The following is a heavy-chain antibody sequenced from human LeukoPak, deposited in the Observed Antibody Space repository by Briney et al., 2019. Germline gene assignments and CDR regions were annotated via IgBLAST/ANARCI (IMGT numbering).Heavy chain of an antibody. Sequence: GGSLRLSCAASGFTFNSYAMSWVRQAPGKGLEWITTISGGADNTYYADSVKGRFTISIDNSKNTLSLQMNSLRAEDTAVYYCAKAQPPAPIEYYYCYMDVWGKGTTVTVSS. J-gene: IGHJ6*03. CDR3: AKAQPPAPIEYYYCYMDV. CDR2: ISGGADNT. D-gene: IGHD2-2*02. CDR1: GFTFNSYA. V-gene: IGHV3-23*01.